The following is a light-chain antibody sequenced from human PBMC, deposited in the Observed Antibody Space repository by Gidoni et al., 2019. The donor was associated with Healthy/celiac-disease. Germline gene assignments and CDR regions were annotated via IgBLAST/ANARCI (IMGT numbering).Light chain of an antibody. Sequence: EIVMKQSPATLSVSPGARATLSCRASQSVSSKVAWYQQKPGQAPRILIYGASTRATGIPARFSGSGSGTEFTLTISSLQSEDFAVYYCQQYNNWPPLTFXGXTKVEIK. CDR1: QSVSSK. CDR2: GAS. V-gene: IGKV3-15*01. J-gene: IGKJ4*01. CDR3: QQYNNWPPLT.